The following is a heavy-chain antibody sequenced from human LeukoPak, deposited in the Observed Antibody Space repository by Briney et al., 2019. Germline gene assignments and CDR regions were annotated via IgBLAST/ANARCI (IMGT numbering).Heavy chain of an antibody. Sequence: GGSLRLSCAASGFTFSSYAMSWVRQAPGKGLEWVSAISGSGGSTYYADSVKGRLTISRDNSENTLYLQMNSLRAEDTAVYYCAKGATNGYSYGSSFDYWGQGTLVTVSS. CDR1: GFTFSSYA. D-gene: IGHD5-18*01. CDR2: ISGSGGST. V-gene: IGHV3-23*01. CDR3: AKGATNGYSYGSSFDY. J-gene: IGHJ4*02.